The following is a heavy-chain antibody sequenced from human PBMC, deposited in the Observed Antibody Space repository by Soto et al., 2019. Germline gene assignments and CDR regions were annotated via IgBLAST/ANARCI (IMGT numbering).Heavy chain of an antibody. CDR1: GFTFSSYA. CDR3: ARDDGVVPAGTLNWFAS. D-gene: IGHD2-2*01. J-gene: IGHJ5*01. CDR2: ISYDGSNK. Sequence: GGSLILSWAASGFTFSSYAMHWVRQAPGKGLEWVAVISYDGSNKYYADSVKGRFTISRDNSKNTLYLQMNSLRAEDTAVYYCARDDGVVPAGTLNWFASWGQGTLVTVYS. V-gene: IGHV3-30-3*01.